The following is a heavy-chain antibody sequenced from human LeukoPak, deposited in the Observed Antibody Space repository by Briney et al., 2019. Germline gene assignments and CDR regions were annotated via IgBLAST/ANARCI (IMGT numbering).Heavy chain of an antibody. CDR1: GFTFSRYS. J-gene: IGHJ4*02. CDR3: ARDHCSSTSCYPSYFDY. V-gene: IGHV3-21*01. CDR2: ISSSSSYI. Sequence: GGSLRLSCAASGFTFSRYSISCGRGAPGGGVGCVLSISSSSSYIYYADSGKGRLTITRDNDKTSLYLQMNSQRGEDTAVYYCARDHCSSTSCYPSYFDYWGQGTLVTVSS. D-gene: IGHD2-2*01.